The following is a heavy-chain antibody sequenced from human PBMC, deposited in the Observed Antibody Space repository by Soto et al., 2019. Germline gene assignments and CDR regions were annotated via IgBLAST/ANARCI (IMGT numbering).Heavy chain of an antibody. D-gene: IGHD6-13*01. CDR2: IYDSGST. J-gene: IGHJ4*02. CDR3: ARESVRQQLAYYFDY. Sequence: PSETLSLTCTVSGGSISSYYWSWIRQPPGKGLEWIGYIYDSGSTNYNPSLKSRVTISVDTSKNQFSLQLNSVTPEDTAVYYCARESVRQQLAYYFDYWGQGTLVTVSS. CDR1: GGSISSYY. V-gene: IGHV4-59*12.